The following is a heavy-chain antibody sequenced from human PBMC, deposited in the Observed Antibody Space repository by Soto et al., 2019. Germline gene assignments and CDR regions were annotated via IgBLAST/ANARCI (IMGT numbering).Heavy chain of an antibody. J-gene: IGHJ6*03. CDR2: ISYDGSNK. CDR1: GFTFSSYG. Sequence: GGSLRLSCAASGFTFSSYGMHWVRQAPGKGLEWVAVISYDGSNKYYADSVKGRFTISRDNSKNTLYLQMNSLRAEDTAVYYCAKTPIVVVPAAAVYYYMDVWGKGTTVTVSS. CDR3: AKTPIVVVPAAAVYYYMDV. D-gene: IGHD2-2*01. V-gene: IGHV3-30*18.